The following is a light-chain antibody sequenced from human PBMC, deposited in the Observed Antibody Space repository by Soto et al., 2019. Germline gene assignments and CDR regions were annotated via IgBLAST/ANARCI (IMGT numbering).Light chain of an antibody. CDR2: DVS. CDR3: SSYTSSSTRV. V-gene: IGLV2-14*01. Sequence: QSALTQPASVSGSPGQSITISCTGTSSDVGGYNYVSWYQQHPGKAPKLMIYDVSNRPSGVSNRFSGSKSGNTASLTISGXQAEXEADYYCSSYTSSSTRVFGGGTKLTVL. J-gene: IGLJ2*01. CDR1: SSDVGGYNY.